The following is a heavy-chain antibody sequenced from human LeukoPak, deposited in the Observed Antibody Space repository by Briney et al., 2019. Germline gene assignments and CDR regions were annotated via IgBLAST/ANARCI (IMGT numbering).Heavy chain of an antibody. D-gene: IGHD6-13*01. Sequence: GGSLRLSCAASGFTFSSYYMSWVRQAPGKGLEWVANIKQEGSEKCYVESVKGRFTISRDNAKNSLSLQMNSLRAEDTAVYYCARVIAARPSDYWGQGSLVTVSS. CDR3: ARVIAARPSDY. V-gene: IGHV3-7*04. J-gene: IGHJ4*02. CDR2: IKQEGSEK. CDR1: GFTFSSYY.